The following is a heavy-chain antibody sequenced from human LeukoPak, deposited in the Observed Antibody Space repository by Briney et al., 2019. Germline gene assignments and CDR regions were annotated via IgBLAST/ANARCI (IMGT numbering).Heavy chain of an antibody. D-gene: IGHD5-12*01. V-gene: IGHV3-30-3*01. CDR3: ARGKVATRTFDY. CDR1: GFTFSSYA. J-gene: IGHJ4*02. CDR2: ISYDGSNK. Sequence: GGSLRLSCAASGFTFSSYAMHWVRQAPGKGLEWVAVISYDGSNKYYADSVKGRFTISRDNSKNTLYLQMNSLRAEDTAVYYCARGKVATRTFDYWGQGTLVTVSS.